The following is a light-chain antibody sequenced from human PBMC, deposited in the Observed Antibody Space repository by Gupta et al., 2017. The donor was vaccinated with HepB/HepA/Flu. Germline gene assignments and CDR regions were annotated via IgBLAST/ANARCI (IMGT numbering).Light chain of an antibody. J-gene: IGKJ2*04. CDR3: QQYGSSPMCS. Sequence: DIVLTHSPGTLSLSPGERATLSCRARQSVSSSYLAWYQQKPGQAPRPLIYGASSRATGIPDRFSGSGSGTDFTLTISRLEPEDFAVYYCQQYGSSPMCSFGQGTKLEIK. V-gene: IGKV3-20*01. CDR1: QSVSSSY. CDR2: GAS.